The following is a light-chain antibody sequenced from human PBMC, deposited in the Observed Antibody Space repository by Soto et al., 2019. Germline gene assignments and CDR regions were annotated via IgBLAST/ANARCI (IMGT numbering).Light chain of an antibody. CDR2: DAS. CDR1: QSISSN. J-gene: IGKJ4*01. V-gene: IGKV3-15*01. CDR3: QQYNNWPLT. Sequence: ETVMTQSPATLSVSPGDRATLSCRASQSISSNLAWFQQKPGQAPRLLIYDASTMATGFPARFSGSGSGTEFTLTISSLQSEDFAVYYCQQYNNWPLTFGRGTKVDIK.